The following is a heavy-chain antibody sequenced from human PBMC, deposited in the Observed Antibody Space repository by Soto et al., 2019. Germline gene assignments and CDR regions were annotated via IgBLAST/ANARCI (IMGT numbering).Heavy chain of an antibody. CDR3: VKDGYDILTGYPNGMDV. J-gene: IGHJ6*02. CDR2: ISREGGNR. CDR1: GFHFRDYG. V-gene: IGHV3-30*18. D-gene: IGHD3-9*01. Sequence: GGSLRLSCVASGFHFRDYGMQWVRQAPGKGLEWVAVISREGGNRNYADSVKGRSTISRDNSKNTMNLQMDSLRADDTAVYYCVKDGYDILTGYPNGMDVWGQGTTVTVSS.